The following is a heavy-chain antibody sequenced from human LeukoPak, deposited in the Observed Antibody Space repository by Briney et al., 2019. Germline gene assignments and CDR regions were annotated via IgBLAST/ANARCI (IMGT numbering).Heavy chain of an antibody. D-gene: IGHD4-11*01. Sequence: KPSETLSLTCTVSGGSISSYYWSWIRQPPGKGLEWIGYIYYSGSTNYNPSLKSRVTISVDTSKNQFSLKLSSVTAADTAVYYCARDATNYSNYGYYYYGMDVWGQGTTVTVSS. CDR3: ARDATNYSNYGYYYYGMDV. CDR2: IYYSGST. J-gene: IGHJ6*02. V-gene: IGHV4-59*01. CDR1: GGSISSYY.